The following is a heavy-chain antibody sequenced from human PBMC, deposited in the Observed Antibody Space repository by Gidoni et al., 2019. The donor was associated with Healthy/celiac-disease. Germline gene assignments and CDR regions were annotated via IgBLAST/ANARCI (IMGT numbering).Heavy chain of an antibody. J-gene: IGHJ3*02. CDR1: GFTFTSSA. Sequence: QMQLVQSGPEVKKPGTSVKVSCKASGFTFTSSAMQWVRQARGQRLEWIGLIVVGSGNTNYAQKFQERVTITRDMSTSTAYMELSSLRSDDTAVYYCAAPLSGSYLDAVDIWRQGTMVTVSS. CDR3: AAPLSGSYLDAVDI. CDR2: IVVGSGNT. D-gene: IGHD1-26*01. V-gene: IGHV1-58*02.